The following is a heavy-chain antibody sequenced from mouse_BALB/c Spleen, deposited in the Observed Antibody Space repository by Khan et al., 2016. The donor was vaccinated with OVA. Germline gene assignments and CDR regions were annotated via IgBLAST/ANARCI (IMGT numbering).Heavy chain of an antibody. CDR1: GFSLTSYG. CDR3: ARVDYYGSSSWFAY. D-gene: IGHD1-1*01. Sequence: QVQLKESGPGLVAPSQSLSITCTVSGFSLTSYGVHWVRQPPGKGLEWLGVIWAGGSTNYNSALMSRLSISKDNSKSQVFLKMNSLQTDDTARYYCARVDYYGSSSWFAYWGQGTLVTVSA. J-gene: IGHJ3*01. V-gene: IGHV2-9*02. CDR2: IWAGGST.